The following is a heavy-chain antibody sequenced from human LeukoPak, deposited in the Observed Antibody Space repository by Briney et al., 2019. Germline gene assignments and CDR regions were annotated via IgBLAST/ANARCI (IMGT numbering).Heavy chain of an antibody. V-gene: IGHV3-7*01. CDR1: GFTFSSYW. CDR2: IKHDGSQK. CDR3: ARDEVGGYYFE. J-gene: IGHJ4*02. D-gene: IGHD3-3*01. Sequence: GGSLRLSCAASGFTFSSYWMSWVRQAPGKGPEWVANIKHDGSQKYYVDSVKGRFTISRDNTKKLVFLQMNSLRVEDTAVYYCARDEVGGYYFEWGQGNLVNVSS.